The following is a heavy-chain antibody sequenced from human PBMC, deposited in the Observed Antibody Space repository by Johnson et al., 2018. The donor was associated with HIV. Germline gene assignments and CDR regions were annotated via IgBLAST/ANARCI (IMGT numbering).Heavy chain of an antibody. CDR2: ISYDGSNK. CDR1: GFNFSNYG. D-gene: IGHD4-17*01. Sequence: QVLLVESGGGVVQPGRSLRLTCAASGFNFSNYGMYWVRQAPGKGLEWVAVISYDGSNKYYADSVKGRFTISRDNSKNTLYLQMNSMRAEDTAVYYCARGMTTVTNHDAFDIWGQGTMVTVSS. V-gene: IGHV3-30*03. J-gene: IGHJ3*02. CDR3: ARGMTTVTNHDAFDI.